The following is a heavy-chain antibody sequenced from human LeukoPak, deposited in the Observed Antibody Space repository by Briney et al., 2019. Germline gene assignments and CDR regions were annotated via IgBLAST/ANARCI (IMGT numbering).Heavy chain of an antibody. V-gene: IGHV4-38-2*01. CDR2: IYHSGTT. Sequence: SETLSLTCAVSGYSIGSGYFWGWIRQPPAKGLEWIGSIYHSGTTFYNPSLKGRVTISIDTSKNQLALRLSSVTAVDTAVYFCARQGREVLTKNDDWGQGILVTVSS. J-gene: IGHJ4*02. D-gene: IGHD3-9*01. CDR3: ARQGREVLTKNDD. CDR1: GYSIGSGYF.